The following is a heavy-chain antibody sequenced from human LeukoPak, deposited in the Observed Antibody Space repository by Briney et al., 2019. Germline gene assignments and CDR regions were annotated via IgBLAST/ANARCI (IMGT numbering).Heavy chain of an antibody. CDR2: IFYSGST. CDR3: ARLQFGSGNYHEVDH. CDR1: GGSINSYY. J-gene: IGHJ4*02. D-gene: IGHD3-22*01. Sequence: PAETLSLTCSVSGGSINSYYWGWIRQPPGKGLEWIGYIFYSGSTNYNPSLTSRVTISVDTTKNQFSLKLSSVTAADTAVYYCARLQFGSGNYHEVDHWGQGTLVTVSS. V-gene: IGHV4-59*08.